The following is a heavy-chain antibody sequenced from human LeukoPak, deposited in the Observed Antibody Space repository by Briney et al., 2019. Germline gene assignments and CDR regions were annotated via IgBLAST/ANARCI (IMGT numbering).Heavy chain of an antibody. CDR3: ARTYYSGGSCYYPFDY. J-gene: IGHJ4*02. D-gene: IGHD2-15*01. CDR2: IIPIFGTA. Sequence: SVKVSCKASGGTFSSYAISWVRQAPGQGLEWMGGIIPIFGTANYAQKFQGRVTITADESTSTAYMELSSLRSEDTAVYYCARTYYSGGSCYYPFDYWGQGTLVTVSS. CDR1: GGTFSSYA. V-gene: IGHV1-69*13.